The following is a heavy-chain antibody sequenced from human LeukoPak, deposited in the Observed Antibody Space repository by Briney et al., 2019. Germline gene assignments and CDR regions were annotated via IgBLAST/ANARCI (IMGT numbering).Heavy chain of an antibody. Sequence: PGGSLRLSCAASGFTVSSNYMSWVRQAPGKGLEWVSGIYSGGSTYYADSVKGRFTISRDNSKNTLYLQMNSLRAEDTAVYYCAREPIYYYDSSGYVDARGQGTMVTVSS. D-gene: IGHD3-22*01. CDR2: IYSGGST. CDR3: AREPIYYYDSSGYVDA. CDR1: GFTVSSNY. J-gene: IGHJ3*01. V-gene: IGHV3-66*02.